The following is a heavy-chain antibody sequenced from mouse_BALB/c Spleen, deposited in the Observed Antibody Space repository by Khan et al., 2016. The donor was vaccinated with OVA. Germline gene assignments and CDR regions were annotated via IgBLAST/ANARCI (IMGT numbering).Heavy chain of an antibody. V-gene: IGHV2-9*02. Sequence: QVQLKQSGPGLVAPSQTLSITCTVSGFSLSNYGVHWVRQPPGKGLEWLGVLWAGGSINHNSALMSRLSFSKDDSKSEGFLKMNSLQTEDTAMDYCARACYNGAWLADWGQGTLVTVSA. J-gene: IGHJ3*01. D-gene: IGHD1-3*01. CDR3: ARACYNGAWLAD. CDR1: GFSLSNYG. CDR2: LWAGGSI.